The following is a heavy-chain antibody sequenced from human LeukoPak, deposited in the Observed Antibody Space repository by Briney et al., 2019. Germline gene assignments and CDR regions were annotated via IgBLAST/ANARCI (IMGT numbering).Heavy chain of an antibody. D-gene: IGHD6-6*01. CDR2: IIADGGST. CDR3: VKREYSSSRC. Sequence: GGSLRLSCSASGFTFSTYAMHWARPAPGKGLEYVSAIIADGGSTYYTNSAKGRFTISRDNSKNTLYLQISSLRAQVTAVYFCVKREYSSSRCWGQGTLVTVSS. CDR1: GFTFSTYA. V-gene: IGHV3-64D*09. J-gene: IGHJ4*02.